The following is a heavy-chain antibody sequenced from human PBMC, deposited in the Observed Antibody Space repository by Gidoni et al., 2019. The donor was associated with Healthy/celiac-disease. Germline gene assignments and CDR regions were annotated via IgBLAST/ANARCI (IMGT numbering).Heavy chain of an antibody. Sequence: QVQLVQSGAEVKKPGSSVKVSCKASGGTFSSYAISWVRQAPGQGLEWMGGIIPIFGTANYAQKFQGRVTITADKSTSTAYMELSSLRSEDTAVYYCARDVGQAYYYDSRVLGHYYGMDVWGQGTTVTVSS. CDR2: IIPIFGTA. J-gene: IGHJ6*02. CDR1: GGTFSSYA. CDR3: ARDVGQAYYYDSRVLGHYYGMDV. V-gene: IGHV1-69*06. D-gene: IGHD3-22*01.